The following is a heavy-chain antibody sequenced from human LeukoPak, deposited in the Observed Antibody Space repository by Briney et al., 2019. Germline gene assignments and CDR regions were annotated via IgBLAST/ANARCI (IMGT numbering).Heavy chain of an antibody. CDR2: IHYSGAT. CDR1: GGSFSGHY. D-gene: IGHD3-9*01. J-gene: IGHJ4*02. CDR3: ARGILFDYYFDS. Sequence: SETLSLTCAIYGGSFSGHYWSWIRQSPGKGLEWIAEIHYSGATSYNPPLKSRVTISGDTSKNQVFLRVTSVTAADTALYYCARGILFDYYFDSWGQGTLVTVSS. V-gene: IGHV4-34*01.